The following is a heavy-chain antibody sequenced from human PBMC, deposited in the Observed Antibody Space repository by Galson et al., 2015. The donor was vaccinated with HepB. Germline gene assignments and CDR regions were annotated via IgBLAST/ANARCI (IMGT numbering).Heavy chain of an antibody. V-gene: IGHV3-53*01. Sequence: SLRLSCAASGFTVSSNYMSWVRQAPGKGLEWVSVIYSGGSTYYADSVKGRFTISRDNSKNTLYLQMNSLRAEDSAVYYCARDKAEGSMDVWGQGTTVTVSS. D-gene: IGHD2-15*01. CDR3: ARDKAEGSMDV. J-gene: IGHJ6*02. CDR1: GFTVSSNY. CDR2: IYSGGST.